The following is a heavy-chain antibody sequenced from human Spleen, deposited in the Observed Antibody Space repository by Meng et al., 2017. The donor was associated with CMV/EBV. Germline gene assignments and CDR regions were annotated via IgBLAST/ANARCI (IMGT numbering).Heavy chain of an antibody. Sequence: GESLKISCAASGFIFSSYWMTWVRQAPGKGLEWVANINQDGSQKNYVDSVKGRFTISRDNAKNSLFLQMNSLRAEDTAVYYCARVAAAGRGMDVWGQGTTVTVSS. CDR1: GFIFSSYW. J-gene: IGHJ6*02. D-gene: IGHD6-13*01. V-gene: IGHV3-7*04. CDR2: INQDGSQK. CDR3: ARVAAAGRGMDV.